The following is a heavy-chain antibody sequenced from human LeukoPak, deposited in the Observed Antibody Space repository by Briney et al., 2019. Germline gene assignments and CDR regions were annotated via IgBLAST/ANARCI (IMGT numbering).Heavy chain of an antibody. D-gene: IGHD3-10*01. CDR2: IYYSGST. CDR3: ARAYYYGSGSYYDYYYYGMDV. Sequence: SSETLSLTCTVSGGSISSYYWSWIRQPPGKGLEWIGYIYYSGSTNYNPSLKSRVTISVDTSKNQFSLKLSSVTAADTAMYYCARAYYYGSGSYYDYYYYGMDVWGQGTTVTVSS. CDR1: GGSISSYY. V-gene: IGHV4-59*01. J-gene: IGHJ6*02.